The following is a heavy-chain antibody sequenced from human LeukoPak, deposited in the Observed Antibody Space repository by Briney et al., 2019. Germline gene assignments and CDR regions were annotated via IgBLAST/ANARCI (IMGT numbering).Heavy chain of an antibody. V-gene: IGHV1-2*02. CDR2: INSNSGGT. CDR1: GYTFTGYY. CDR3: AVLLNGRHDAFDI. J-gene: IGHJ3*02. D-gene: IGHD3-10*01. Sequence: GASVKVSCKASGYTFTGYYMHWVRQAPGQGLEWMGWINSNSGGTNYAQKFQGRVTMTRDTSIRTAYMELSRLRSDDTAVYYCAVLLNGRHDAFDIWGQGTMVTVSS.